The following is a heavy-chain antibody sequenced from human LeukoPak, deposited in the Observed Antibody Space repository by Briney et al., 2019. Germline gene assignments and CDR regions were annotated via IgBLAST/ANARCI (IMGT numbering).Heavy chain of an antibody. V-gene: IGHV3-66*01. J-gene: IGHJ4*02. Sequence: GGSLRLSCAASGFTVSSNYMSWVRQAPGKGLEWVSAIYAGGSTYYADSMKGRFTISRDNAKNSLYLQMNSLRAEDTAVYYCLRSPHPLYYFDYWGQGTLVTVSS. CDR1: GFTVSSNY. CDR3: LRSPHPLYYFDY. CDR2: IYAGGST.